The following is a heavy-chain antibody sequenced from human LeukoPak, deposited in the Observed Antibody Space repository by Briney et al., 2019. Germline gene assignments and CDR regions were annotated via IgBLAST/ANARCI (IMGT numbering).Heavy chain of an antibody. CDR1: GGSISSGGYY. D-gene: IGHD4-23*01. CDR3: ARGRYGGNPLEGYYGMDV. Sequence: PSQTLSLTCTVSGGSISSGGYYWSWIRQHPGKGLEWIGYIYYSGSTYYNPSLKSRVTISVDTSKNQFSLKLSSVTAADTAVYYCARGRYGGNPLEGYYGMDVWGQGTTVTVSS. V-gene: IGHV4-31*03. J-gene: IGHJ6*02. CDR2: IYYSGST.